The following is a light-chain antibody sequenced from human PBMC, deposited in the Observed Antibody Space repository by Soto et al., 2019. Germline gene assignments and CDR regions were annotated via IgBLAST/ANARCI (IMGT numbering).Light chain of an antibody. CDR2: GND. J-gene: IGLJ3*02. CDR1: TTNIGTNY. CDR3: SAWDDRLSVL. Sequence: QSVLTQPPSASGTPGQTVTISCSGSTTNIGTNYVYWYQQFPGTAPKLLIFGNDKRPSGVPERFSASKSGTSASLAISGLRSEDEADYYCSAWDDRLSVLFGGGTKLTVL. V-gene: IGLV1-47*01.